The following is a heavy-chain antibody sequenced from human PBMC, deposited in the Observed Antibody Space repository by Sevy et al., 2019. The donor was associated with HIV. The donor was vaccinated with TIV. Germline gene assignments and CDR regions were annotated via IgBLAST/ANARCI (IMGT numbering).Heavy chain of an antibody. D-gene: IGHD3-16*01. CDR2: IFPGGGT. Sequence: SETLSLTCSVSRGSITIGSNYWTWIRQPAGKGLEWIGRIFPGGGTNYNPSLKSRVAISVDTSKNQFSLKVYSVTAADTAVYYCARGGGEDTRDAFDIWGQGTVVTVSS. V-gene: IGHV4-61*02. CDR3: ARGGGEDTRDAFDI. J-gene: IGHJ3*02. CDR1: RGSITIGSNY.